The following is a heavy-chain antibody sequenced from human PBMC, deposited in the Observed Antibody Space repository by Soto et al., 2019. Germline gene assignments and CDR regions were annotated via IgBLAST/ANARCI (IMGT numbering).Heavy chain of an antibody. CDR2: ISGSGGST. D-gene: IGHD3-22*01. Sequence: EVQLLESGGGLVQPGGSLRLSCAASGFTFSSYAMSWVRQAPGKGLEWVSAISGSGGSTYYADSVKGRFTISRDNSKNTLYRQMNSLRGEDTAVYYCAKGTDYYDSSGAFDIWGQGTMVTVSS. CDR1: GFTFSSYA. CDR3: AKGTDYYDSSGAFDI. V-gene: IGHV3-23*01. J-gene: IGHJ3*02.